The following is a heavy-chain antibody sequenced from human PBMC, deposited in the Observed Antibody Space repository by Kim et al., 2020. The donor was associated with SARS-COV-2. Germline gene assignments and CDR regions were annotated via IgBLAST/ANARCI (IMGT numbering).Heavy chain of an antibody. V-gene: IGHV3-21*01. J-gene: IGHJ6*02. CDR1: GFTFSSYS. CDR2: ISSSSSYI. CDR3: AREYYYGSGTLWPGYYYYYGMDV. D-gene: IGHD3-10*01. Sequence: GGSLRLSCAASGFTFSSYSMNWVRQAPGKGLEWVSSISSSSSYIYYADSVKGRFTISRDNAKNSLYLQMNSLRSEDTAVYYCAREYYYGSGTLWPGYYYYYGMDVWGQGTTVTVSS.